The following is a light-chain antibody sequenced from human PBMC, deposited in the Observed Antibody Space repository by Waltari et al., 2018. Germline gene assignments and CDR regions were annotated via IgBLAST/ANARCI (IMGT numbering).Light chain of an antibody. CDR2: GHS. Sequence: QSALPQPPSVTGAPGQRVTIPCTGSSSNMGPGYDVNWSQHLPGTASKVLLFGHSGLPAGVPDRLSASNSGTSASLAVVRLQAEDECNYYCQSFNSNLWMLFSRGTKLTVL. CDR3: QSFNSNLWML. CDR1: SSNMGPGYD. J-gene: IGLJ2*01. V-gene: IGLV1-40*01.